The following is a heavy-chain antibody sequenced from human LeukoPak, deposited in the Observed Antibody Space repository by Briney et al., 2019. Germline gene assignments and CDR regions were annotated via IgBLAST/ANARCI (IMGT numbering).Heavy chain of an antibody. CDR3: AKPDVAVDCGAY. CDR2: TRYEESDK. J-gene: IGHJ4*02. Sequence: GGCLRLSCTTSGFTFSSKDMHCVRQAPGEGMEWVALTRYEESDKYYADSVKGRYTISRDNSKNTLYLHLTSLSPEDTAMYYYAKPDVAVDCGAYWGQGTLVTVSS. D-gene: IGHD2-21*02. CDR1: GFTFSSKD. V-gene: IGHV3-30*02.